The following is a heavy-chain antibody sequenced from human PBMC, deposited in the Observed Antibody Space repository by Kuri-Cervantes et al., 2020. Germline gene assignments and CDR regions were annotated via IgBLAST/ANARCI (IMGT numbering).Heavy chain of an antibody. V-gene: IGHV4-61*08. J-gene: IGHJ5*02. Sequence: GSLRLSCAVSGGSISSGGYSWSWIRQPPGEGLEYIGYIYYTGSTNYNPSLKSRVTISVDTSKNQFSLKLSSVTAADTAVYYCARDGGYATRSWFDPWGQGTLVTVSS. D-gene: IGHD2-8*01. CDR3: ARDGGYATRSWFDP. CDR1: GGSISSGGYS. CDR2: IYYTGST.